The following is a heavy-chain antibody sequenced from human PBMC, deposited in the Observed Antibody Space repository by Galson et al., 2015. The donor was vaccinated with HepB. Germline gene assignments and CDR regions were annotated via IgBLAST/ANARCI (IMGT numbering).Heavy chain of an antibody. Sequence: GYYWSWIRQHPGKGLEWIGYIYYSGSTYYNPSLKSRVTISVDTSKSQFSLKLSSVTAADTAVYYCARNYGDYVGYWGQGTLVTVSS. CDR1: GYY. V-gene: IGHV4-31*02. D-gene: IGHD4-17*01. J-gene: IGHJ4*02. CDR2: IYYSGST. CDR3: ARNYGDYVGY.